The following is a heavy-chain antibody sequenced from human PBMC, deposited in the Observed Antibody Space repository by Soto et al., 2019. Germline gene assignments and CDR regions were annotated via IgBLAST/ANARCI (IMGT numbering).Heavy chain of an antibody. CDR3: ARDPITMIVTDAFDI. CDR2: INPNSGGT. J-gene: IGHJ3*02. D-gene: IGHD3-22*01. V-gene: IGHV1-2*02. CDR1: GYTFTGYY. Sequence: QVQLVQSGAEVKKPGASVKVSCKASGYTFTGYYMHWVRQAPGQGLEWMGWINPNSGGTNYAQKLQGRVTMTTDTSTSTAYMELRSLRSDDTAVYYCARDPITMIVTDAFDIWGQGTMVTVSS.